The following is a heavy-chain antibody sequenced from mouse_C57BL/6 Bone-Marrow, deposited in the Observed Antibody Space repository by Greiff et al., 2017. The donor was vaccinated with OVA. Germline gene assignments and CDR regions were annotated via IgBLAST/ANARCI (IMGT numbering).Heavy chain of an antibody. Sequence: EVMLVESGGGLVKPGGSLKLSCAASGFTFSSYAMSWVRQTPEKRLEWVATISDGGSYTYYPDNVKGRFTISRDNAKNNLYLQMSHLKSEDTAMYYCASYGQFAYWGQGTLVTVSA. D-gene: IGHD1-2*01. CDR1: GFTFSSYA. V-gene: IGHV5-4*03. CDR3: ASYGQFAY. CDR2: ISDGGSYT. J-gene: IGHJ3*01.